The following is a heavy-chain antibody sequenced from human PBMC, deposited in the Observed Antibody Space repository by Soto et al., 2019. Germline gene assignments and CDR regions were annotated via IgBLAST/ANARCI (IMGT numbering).Heavy chain of an antibody. CDR2: IYHSGST. CDR1: GASISSPSYY. CDR3: AKKGSVPAAMSYYYYYMDV. Sequence: SETLSLTCTVSGASISSPSYYWGWIRLSPGKGLEWLGSIYHSGSTNYNPSLKSRVTISVDKSKNQFSLKLSSVTAADTAVYYCAKKGSVPAAMSYYYYYMDVWGKGTTVTVSS. V-gene: IGHV4-39*07. J-gene: IGHJ6*03. D-gene: IGHD2-2*01.